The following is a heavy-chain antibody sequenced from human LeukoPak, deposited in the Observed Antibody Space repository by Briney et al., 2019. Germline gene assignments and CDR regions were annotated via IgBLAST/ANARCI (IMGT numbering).Heavy chain of an antibody. CDR1: GGSISSYY. CDR3: ARHSSSWYIDY. D-gene: IGHD6-13*01. V-gene: IGHV4-59*08. CDR2: IYYSGST. Sequence: SETLSLTCTASGGSISSYYWSWIRQPPGKGLEWIGYIYYSGSTNYNPSLKSRVTISVDTSKNQFSLKLSSVTAADTAVYYCARHSSSWYIDYWGQGTLVTVSS. J-gene: IGHJ4*02.